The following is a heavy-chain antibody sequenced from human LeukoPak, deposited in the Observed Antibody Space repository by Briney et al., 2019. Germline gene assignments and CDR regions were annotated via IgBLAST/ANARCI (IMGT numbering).Heavy chain of an antibody. V-gene: IGHV4-38-2*02. CDR2: ILNGADS. D-gene: IGHD2-2*01. CDR3: ARGMGRFCTSSSCFLSFVY. Sequence: PSETLSLTCNVSGSSISNGFFWAWSRQSPGKGLEWIGSILNGADSYYNPSPKSRTTMSVDTSKNQFSLKLTSVTAADTAVFYCARGMGRFCTSSSCFLSFVYWGQGTLVTVSS. CDR1: GSSISNGFF. J-gene: IGHJ4*02.